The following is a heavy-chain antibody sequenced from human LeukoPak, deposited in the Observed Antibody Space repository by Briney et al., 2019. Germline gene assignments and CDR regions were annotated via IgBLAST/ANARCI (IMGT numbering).Heavy chain of an antibody. Sequence: GGSLRLSCAASGFTVSDNYMTWVRQAPGKGLEWVSVIYSGGTTYYADSVKGRFTISRDNSKNTLYLQMNSLRAEDTAVYYCARAITGTRIFDYWGQGTLVTVPS. V-gene: IGHV3-53*01. CDR3: ARAITGTRIFDY. J-gene: IGHJ4*02. D-gene: IGHD1-20*01. CDR2: IYSGGTT. CDR1: GFTVSDNY.